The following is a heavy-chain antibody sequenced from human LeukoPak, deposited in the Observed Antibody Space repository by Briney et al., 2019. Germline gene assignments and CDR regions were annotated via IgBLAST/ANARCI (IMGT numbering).Heavy chain of an antibody. CDR3: AKAARNVLRFLEWLPRHFDY. J-gene: IGHJ4*02. D-gene: IGHD3-3*01. CDR1: DFSVGDNY. CDR2: ISGSGGST. V-gene: IGHV3-23*01. Sequence: GGSLRLSCAASDFSVGDNYMTWVRQAPGKGLQWVSAISGSGGSTYYADSVKGRFTISRDNSKNTLYLQMNSLRAEDTAVSYCAKAARNVLRFLEWLPRHFDYWGQGTLVTVSS.